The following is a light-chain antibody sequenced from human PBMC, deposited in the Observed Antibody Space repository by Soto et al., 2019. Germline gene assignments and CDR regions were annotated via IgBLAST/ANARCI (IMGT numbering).Light chain of an antibody. CDR2: DAS. V-gene: IGKV1-5*01. CDR1: QSISNH. CDR3: QQYNSFWT. J-gene: IGKJ1*01. Sequence: DIQRTKSLSTLSACVEDRVILTCRASQSISNHLNWYQQKPGKAPKVLIYDASSLESGVPSRFSGSGSGTEFTLTISSLHPDDFATYYCQQYNSFWTFGQGSKVDIK.